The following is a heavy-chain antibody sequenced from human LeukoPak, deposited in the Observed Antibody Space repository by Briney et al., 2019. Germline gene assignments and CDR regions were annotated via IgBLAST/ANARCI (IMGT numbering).Heavy chain of an antibody. CDR1: GYSISSGYY. Sequence: SETLSLTCAVSGYSISSGYYWGWIRQPPGKGLEWIGSIYHSGSTYYNPSLKSRVTIPVDTSKNQFSLKLSSVTAADTAVYYCARTPHYYDSKGAFDIWGQGTMVTVSS. CDR3: ARTPHYYDSKGAFDI. V-gene: IGHV4-38-2*01. D-gene: IGHD3-22*01. J-gene: IGHJ3*02. CDR2: IYHSGST.